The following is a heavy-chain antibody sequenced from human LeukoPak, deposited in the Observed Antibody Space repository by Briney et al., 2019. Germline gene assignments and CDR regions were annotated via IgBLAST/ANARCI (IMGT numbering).Heavy chain of an antibody. J-gene: IGHJ4*02. CDR3: ATDRGWRTSGYYLYYFEY. CDR1: GFTFSGFW. Sequence: TGGSLRLSCAASGFTFSGFWMSWVRQTPGKGLEWVANIKQDGSEKYYVDSVKGRFTISRDNAKNSLSLQMSSLRAEDTAVYYCATDRGWRTSGYYLYYFEYWGQGTLVTFSS. CDR2: IKQDGSEK. V-gene: IGHV3-7*01. D-gene: IGHD3-3*01.